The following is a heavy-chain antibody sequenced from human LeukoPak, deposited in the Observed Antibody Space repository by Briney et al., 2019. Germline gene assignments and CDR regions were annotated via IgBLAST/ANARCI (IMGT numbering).Heavy chain of an antibody. CDR2: INPNSGGT. CDR1: GYTFTGYY. V-gene: IGHV1-2*06. CDR3: ARGPYYGSGSYGRYFDY. D-gene: IGHD3-10*01. Sequence: ASVKVSCKASGYTFTGYYMHWVRQAPGQGLEWMGRINPNSGGTNYAQKFQGRVTMTRDTSISTAYMELSRLRSDDTAVYYCARGPYYGSGSYGRYFDYWGQGTLVTVSS. J-gene: IGHJ4*02.